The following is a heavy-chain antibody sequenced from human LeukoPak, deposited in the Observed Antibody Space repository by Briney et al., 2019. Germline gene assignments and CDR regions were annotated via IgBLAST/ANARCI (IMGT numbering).Heavy chain of an antibody. Sequence: SQTMSLTRAVDAGSFSGYYWSWIRPPPGKGMEWNGEIQHSGSTNYHPSLKARVTLSVETPKDQFTLNLSSVTAADTAVYYCARGLGGYLDYWGQGTLVTVSS. J-gene: IGHJ4*02. D-gene: IGHD4-23*01. CDR3: ARGLGGYLDY. V-gene: IGHV4-34*01. CDR1: AGSFSGYY. CDR2: IQHSGST.